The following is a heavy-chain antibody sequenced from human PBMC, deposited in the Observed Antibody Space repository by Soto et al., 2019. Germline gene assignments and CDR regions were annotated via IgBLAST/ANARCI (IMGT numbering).Heavy chain of an antibody. J-gene: IGHJ3*02. D-gene: IGHD6-13*01. Sequence: ASVKVSCKASGYTFTSYYMHCVRQAPGQGLEWMGWISAYNGNTKYTQKLQGRVTMTTDTSTSTAYMELNSLRAEDTAVYYCARDPTIAAAGTGIAFDIWGQGTMVTVSS. V-gene: IGHV1-18*04. CDR1: GYTFTSYY. CDR3: ARDPTIAAAGTGIAFDI. CDR2: ISAYNGNT.